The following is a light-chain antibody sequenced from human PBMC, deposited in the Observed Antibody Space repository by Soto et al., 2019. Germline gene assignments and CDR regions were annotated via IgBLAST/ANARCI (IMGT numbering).Light chain of an antibody. Sequence: DVQMTQSPSTLSASAGDTVTITCRANQSISTWLAWYQQKPGKAPKLLIFDASSLQSGVPSRFSGRGSGTEFTLTISSLQPDDFATYYCQQYDSYSWTFGQGTKVDIK. V-gene: IGKV1-5*01. CDR1: QSISTW. CDR2: DAS. CDR3: QQYDSYSWT. J-gene: IGKJ1*01.